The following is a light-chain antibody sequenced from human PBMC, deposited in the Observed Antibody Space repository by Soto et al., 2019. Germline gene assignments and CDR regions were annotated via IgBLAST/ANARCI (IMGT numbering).Light chain of an antibody. CDR3: CSYTTSNTRQIV. V-gene: IGLV2-14*01. Sequence: QSVLTQPASVSGSPGQSITISCTGTSSDVGGYNYVSWYQQQPGKAPKFMIYDVTNRPPGVSNRFSGSKSGNTASLTISGLQAEDEADYYCCSYTTSNTRQIVFGTGTRSPS. J-gene: IGLJ1*01. CDR1: SSDVGGYNY. CDR2: DVT.